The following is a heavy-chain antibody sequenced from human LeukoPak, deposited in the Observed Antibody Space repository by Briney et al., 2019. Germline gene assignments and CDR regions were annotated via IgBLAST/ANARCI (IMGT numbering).Heavy chain of an antibody. Sequence: GGSLRLSCAASGFTFSSYGMHWVRQAPGKGLEWVAVISYDGSNKYYADSVKGRFTISRDNSKNTLYLQMNSLRAEDTAVYYCAKALRLLETFDYWGQGTLVTVSS. CDR2: ISYDGSNK. J-gene: IGHJ4*02. CDR1: GFTFSSYG. CDR3: AKALRLLETFDY. D-gene: IGHD3-3*01. V-gene: IGHV3-30*18.